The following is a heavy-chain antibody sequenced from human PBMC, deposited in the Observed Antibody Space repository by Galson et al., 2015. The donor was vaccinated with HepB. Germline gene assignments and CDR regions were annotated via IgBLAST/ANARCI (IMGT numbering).Heavy chain of an antibody. CDR1: GFTFSSYA. Sequence: SLRLSCAASGFTFSSYAMHWVRQAPGKGLEYVSAISSNGGSTYYANSVKGRFTISRDNSKNTLYLQMGSLRAEDMAVYYCARGGAYDFWSGTHAFDIWGQGTMVTVSS. CDR3: ARGGAYDFWSGTHAFDI. V-gene: IGHV3-64*01. CDR2: ISSNGGST. J-gene: IGHJ3*02. D-gene: IGHD3-3*01.